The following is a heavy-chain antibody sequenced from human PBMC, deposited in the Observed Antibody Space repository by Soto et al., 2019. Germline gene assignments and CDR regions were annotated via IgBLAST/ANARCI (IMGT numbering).Heavy chain of an antibody. CDR2: IWYDGSNK. CDR1: GFTFSSYG. Sequence: GGSLRLSCAASGFTFSSYGMHWVRQAPGKGLEWVAVIWYDGSNKYYADSVKGQFTISRDNSKNTLYLQMNSLRAEDTAVYYCARDPYILTGYYGVDYWGQGTLVTVSS. CDR3: ARDPYILTGYYGVDY. J-gene: IGHJ4*02. D-gene: IGHD3-9*01. V-gene: IGHV3-33*01.